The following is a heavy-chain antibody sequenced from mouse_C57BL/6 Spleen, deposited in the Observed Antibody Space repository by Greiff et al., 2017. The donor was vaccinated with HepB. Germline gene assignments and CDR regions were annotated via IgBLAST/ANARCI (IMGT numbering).Heavy chain of an antibody. Sequence: QVQLQQSGAELVKPGASVKISCKASGYAFSSYWMNWVKQRPGKGLEWIGQIYPGDGDTNYNGKFKGKATLTADKSSSTAYMQLSSLTSEDSAVYFCARKVYDYPYYFDYWGQGTTLTVSS. CDR3: ARKVYDYPYYFDY. CDR1: GYAFSSYW. J-gene: IGHJ2*01. V-gene: IGHV1-80*01. D-gene: IGHD2-4*01. CDR2: IYPGDGDT.